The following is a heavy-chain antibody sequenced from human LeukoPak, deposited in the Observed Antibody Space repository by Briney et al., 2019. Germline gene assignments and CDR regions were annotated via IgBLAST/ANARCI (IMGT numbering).Heavy chain of an antibody. CDR2: IYASGST. CDR3: ARGPAGGYYLDY. Sequence: SETLSLTCTVSGGSISSGSYYWSWIRQPAGKGLEWIGRIYASGSTNYSPSLKSRVTISVDTSKNQFSLKLSSVTAADTAVYYCARGPAGGYYLDYWGQGTLVTVSS. CDR1: GGSISSGSYY. V-gene: IGHV4-61*02. D-gene: IGHD3-22*01. J-gene: IGHJ4*02.